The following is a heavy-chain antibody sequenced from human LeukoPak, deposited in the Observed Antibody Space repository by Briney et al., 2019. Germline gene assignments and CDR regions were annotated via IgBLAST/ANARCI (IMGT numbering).Heavy chain of an antibody. J-gene: IGHJ4*02. CDR1: GFTFSDYY. CDR2: ISNNGGYT. CDR3: ARGRGLGVVSPYFDY. V-gene: IGHV3-23*01. D-gene: IGHD3-3*01. Sequence: GGSLRLSCAASGFTFSDYYMSWIRQAPGKGLEWVSAISNNGGYTYYADSVQGRFTISRDNSKSTLCLQMNSLRAEDTAVYYCARGRGLGVVSPYFDYWGQGTLVTVSS.